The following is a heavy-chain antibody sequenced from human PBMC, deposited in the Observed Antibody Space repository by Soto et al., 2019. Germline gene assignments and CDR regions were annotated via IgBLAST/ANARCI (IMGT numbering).Heavy chain of an antibody. CDR1: GGTFYTYT. CDR2: ITPIYPTT. V-gene: IGHV1-69*13. CDR3: ARIPRYSFPTSDDLDS. Sequence: SVKVSCKASGGTFYTYTFSWVRQAPGQGLEWMGSITPIYPTTNYAEKFQGRLTVTADGSTNTAYMELNSLTSEDTAVYYCARIPRYSFPTSDDLDSWGQGTLVTV. D-gene: IGHD5-18*01. J-gene: IGHJ4*02.